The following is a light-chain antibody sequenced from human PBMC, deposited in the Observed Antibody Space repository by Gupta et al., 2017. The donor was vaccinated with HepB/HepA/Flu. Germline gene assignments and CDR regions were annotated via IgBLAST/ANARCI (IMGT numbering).Light chain of an antibody. CDR1: NSDVGAYNY. CDR2: DVT. Sequence: QSALTQPAPVSGSPGQSLPLSCTGTNSDVGAYNYVSWYQQHPGKVPKLMIYDVTYRPSGVSSRFSGSKSGNTASLTISGLQAEDEGDYFCKSYAGSNIWVFGGGTKLTVL. CDR3: KSYAGSNIWV. J-gene: IGLJ3*02. V-gene: IGLV2-14*01.